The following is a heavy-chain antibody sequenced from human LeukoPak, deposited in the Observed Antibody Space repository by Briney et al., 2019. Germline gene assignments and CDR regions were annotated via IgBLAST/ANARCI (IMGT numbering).Heavy chain of an antibody. D-gene: IGHD1-1*01. CDR2: IYHSGST. CDR3: ATPAVQLERRAFDI. Sequence: SETLSLTCTVSGYSISSGYYRGWIRQPPGKGLEWIGSIYHSGSTYYNPSLKSRVTISVDTSKNQFSLKLSSVTAADTAVYYCATPAVQLERRAFDIWGQGTMVTVSS. CDR1: GYSISSGYY. V-gene: IGHV4-38-2*02. J-gene: IGHJ3*02.